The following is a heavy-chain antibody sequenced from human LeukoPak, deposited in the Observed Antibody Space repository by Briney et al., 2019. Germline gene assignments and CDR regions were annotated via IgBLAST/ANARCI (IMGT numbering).Heavy chain of an antibody. V-gene: IGHV3-30*03. J-gene: IGHJ3*02. D-gene: IGHD5-12*01. CDR1: GFTFSSYA. Sequence: PGGSLRLSCAASGFTFSSYAMSWVRRAPGKGLEWVAGMSFDGSQYYVESVKGRFTISRDNSGNTVYLHMTSLRPEDTAVYFCAREGHTSGFCGSFDIWGQGTTVTISS. CDR2: MSFDGSQ. CDR3: AREGHTSGFCGSFDI.